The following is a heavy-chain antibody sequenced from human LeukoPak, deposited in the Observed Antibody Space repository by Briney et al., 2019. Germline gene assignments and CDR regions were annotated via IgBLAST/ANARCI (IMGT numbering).Heavy chain of an antibody. CDR1: GGSISSYY. CDR3: ARQGYSSGSPLNWFDP. V-gene: IGHV4-59*08. D-gene: IGHD6-19*01. J-gene: IGHJ5*02. Sequence: SETLSLTCTVSGGSISSYYWSWIRQPPGKGLEWIGYIYYSGSTNYNPSLESRVTISVDTSKNQFSLKLSSVTAADTAVYYCARQGYSSGSPLNWFDPWGQGTLVTVSS. CDR2: IYYSGST.